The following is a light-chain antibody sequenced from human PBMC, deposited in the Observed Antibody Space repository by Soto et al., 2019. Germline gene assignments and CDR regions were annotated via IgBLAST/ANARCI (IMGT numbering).Light chain of an antibody. Sequence: DIQLTQSPSFLSASVGDRVTITCRASQGISSYLAWYQQKPGKAPKLLIYAASTLQSGVPSRFSGSGSGTEFTLTISSLQPEDFATYYCQQLNSYPPELTLGGGTKVDIK. CDR1: QGISSY. J-gene: IGKJ4*01. CDR3: QQLNSYPPELT. CDR2: AAS. V-gene: IGKV1-9*01.